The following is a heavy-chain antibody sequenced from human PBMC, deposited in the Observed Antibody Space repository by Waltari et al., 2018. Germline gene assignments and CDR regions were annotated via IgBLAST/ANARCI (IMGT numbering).Heavy chain of an antibody. CDR2: IIPMWSTT. CDR1: GGTFVSYA. V-gene: IGHV1-69*01. CDR3: ARGPMTATGQGYFDI. D-gene: IGHD5-18*01. J-gene: IGHJ2*01. Sequence: QVQLVQSGAEVKNPGSSVTVSCKASGGTFVSYAVSWVRQAPGQGLEWMGGIIPMWSTTNCPQKFQGRGTITADESTSTAFMELTSLKSDDTAFYYCARGPMTATGQGYFDIWGRGTLVTVSS.